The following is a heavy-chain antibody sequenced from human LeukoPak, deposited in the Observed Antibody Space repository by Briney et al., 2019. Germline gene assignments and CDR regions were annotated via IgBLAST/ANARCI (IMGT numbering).Heavy chain of an antibody. J-gene: IGHJ4*02. D-gene: IGHD6-13*01. CDR3: ARARSAAGNFDY. V-gene: IGHV4-31*03. CDR2: IYYSGST. Sequence: PSQTLSLTCTVSGGSISSGGYYWSWIRQHPGKGLEWIGYIYYSGSTYYNPSLKSRVTISAATSKHQFSLKLSSVTAADTAVYYCARARSAAGNFDYWGQGTLVTVSS. CDR1: GGSISSGGYY.